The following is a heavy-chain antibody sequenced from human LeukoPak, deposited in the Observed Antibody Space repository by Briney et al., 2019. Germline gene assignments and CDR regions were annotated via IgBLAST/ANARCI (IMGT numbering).Heavy chain of an antibody. CDR1: GYTFTSYG. CDR3: ARDHPPRYDFWTHPPIYYMDV. CDR2: ISAYNGNT. J-gene: IGHJ6*03. V-gene: IGHV1-18*01. D-gene: IGHD3-3*01. Sequence: ASVKVSCKASGYTFTSYGISWVRQAPGQGLEWMRWISAYNGNTNYAQKLQGRVTMTTDTSTSTAYMELRSLRSDDTAVYYCARDHPPRYDFWTHPPIYYMDVWGKGTTVTVSS.